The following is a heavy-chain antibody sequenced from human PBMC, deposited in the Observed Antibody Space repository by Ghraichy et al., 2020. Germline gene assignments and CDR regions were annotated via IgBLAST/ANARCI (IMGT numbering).Heavy chain of an antibody. D-gene: IGHD3-16*01. CDR1: GSTFRSYW. Sequence: GGSLRLSCEDSGSTFRSYWMHWVRQVPGKGLVWVTRINGDGRITNYADSVEGRFTVSRDNARNTLYLEMNSLRAEDTAVYYCARDVGGRSSFWGQGTLVTVSS. CDR2: INGDGRIT. J-gene: IGHJ4*02. CDR3: ARDVGGRSSF. V-gene: IGHV3-74*01.